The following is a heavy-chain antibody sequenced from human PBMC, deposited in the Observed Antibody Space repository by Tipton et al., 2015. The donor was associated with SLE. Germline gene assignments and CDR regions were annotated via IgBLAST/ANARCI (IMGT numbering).Heavy chain of an antibody. CDR1: GYSFTSYW. D-gene: IGHD5-18*01. CDR2: IYPGDSDT. V-gene: IGHV5-51*03. Sequence: QLVQSGAEVKKPGESLRISCKGSGYSFTSYWIGWVRQMPGKGLEWMGIIYPGDSDTRYSPSFQGQVTISADKSISTAYLQWSSLKASDTAMYYCARIRAGYSYGYYFDYWGQGTLVTVSS. J-gene: IGHJ4*02. CDR3: ARIRAGYSYGYYFDY.